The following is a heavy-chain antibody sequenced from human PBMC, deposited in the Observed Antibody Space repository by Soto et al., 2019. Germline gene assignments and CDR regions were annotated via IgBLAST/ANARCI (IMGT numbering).Heavy chain of an antibody. Sequence: ASVKVSCKASGYTFTGYYMHWVRQAPGQGLEWMGWINPNSGGTNYAQKFQGWVTMTRDTSISTAYMELSRLRSDDTAVFYCVRGPYYDFWSGFTYYMDVWGKGTTVTVSS. CDR2: INPNSGGT. D-gene: IGHD3-3*01. CDR1: GYTFTGYY. CDR3: VRGPYYDFWSGFTYYMDV. J-gene: IGHJ6*03. V-gene: IGHV1-2*04.